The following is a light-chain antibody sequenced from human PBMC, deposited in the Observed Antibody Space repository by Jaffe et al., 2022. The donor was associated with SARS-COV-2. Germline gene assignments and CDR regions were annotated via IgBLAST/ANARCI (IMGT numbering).Light chain of an antibody. J-gene: IGLJ2*01. Sequence: QSALTQPASVSGSPGQSITISCTGTSSDVGGYKYVSWYQQHPGKAPKLLIYEVSNRPSGVPDRFSGSKSANTASLTISGLQAEDEADYYCASSTSTITLVFGGGTKVTVL. CDR1: SSDVGGYKY. CDR2: EVS. V-gene: IGLV2-14*01. CDR3: ASSTSTITLV.